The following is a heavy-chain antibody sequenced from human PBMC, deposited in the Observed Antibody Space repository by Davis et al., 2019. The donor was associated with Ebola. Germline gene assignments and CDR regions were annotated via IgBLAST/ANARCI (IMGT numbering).Heavy chain of an antibody. V-gene: IGHV1-3*01. CDR3: ARGVQWWGFDY. Sequence: ASVKVSCKASGYTFTSYAMNWVRQAPGQRLEWMGWINAGNGNTKYSQKFQGRVTITRDTSASTAYMDLSSLTSEDTAVYYCARGVQWWGFDYWGQGALVTVSS. D-gene: IGHD2-15*01. CDR2: INAGNGNT. CDR1: GYTFTSYA. J-gene: IGHJ4*02.